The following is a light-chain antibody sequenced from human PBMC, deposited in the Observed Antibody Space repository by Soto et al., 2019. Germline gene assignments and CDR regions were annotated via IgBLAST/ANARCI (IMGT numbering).Light chain of an antibody. Sequence: QLVLTQSPSASASLGASVKLTCTLSSGHSNYAIAWHQQQSEKGPRYLMKLNSDGSHSKGDGIPDRFSGSSSGAERYLTISILQSEDEADYSCQTWGSGIVVFGGGTKLTVL. CDR1: SGHSNYA. V-gene: IGLV4-69*01. CDR3: QTWGSGIVV. CDR2: LNSDGSH. J-gene: IGLJ2*01.